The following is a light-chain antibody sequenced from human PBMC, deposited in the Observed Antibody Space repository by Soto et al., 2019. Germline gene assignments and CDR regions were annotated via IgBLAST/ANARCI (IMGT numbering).Light chain of an antibody. J-gene: IGKJ5*01. CDR3: QQLHAYPIT. CDR1: PGLDTS. V-gene: IGKV1-13*02. CDR2: VSS. Sequence: AILLTQSPSSLSASVGVRVTITCRASPGLDTSLAWYQQKPGKAPKLLIYVSSNFQSRVPTRFSGSGSGTYFTLTISSLQPEDVATYYCQQLHAYPITFGQGTRLEI.